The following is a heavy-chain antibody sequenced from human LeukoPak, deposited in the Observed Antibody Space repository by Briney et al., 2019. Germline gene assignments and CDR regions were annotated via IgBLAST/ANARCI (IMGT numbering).Heavy chain of an antibody. CDR2: IIPIFGTA. Sequence: GASVKVSCKASGGTFSSYAISWVRQAPGQGLEWMGGIIPIFGTANYAQKFQGRVTITTDESTSTASMELSSLRSEDTAVYYCARGYCSSTSCPDYYYYMDVWGKGTTVTVSS. D-gene: IGHD2-2*01. CDR3: ARGYCSSTSCPDYYYYMDV. J-gene: IGHJ6*03. V-gene: IGHV1-69*05. CDR1: GGTFSSYA.